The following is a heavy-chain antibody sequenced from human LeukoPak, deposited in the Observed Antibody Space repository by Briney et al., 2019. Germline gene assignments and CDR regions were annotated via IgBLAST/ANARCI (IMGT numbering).Heavy chain of an antibody. V-gene: IGHV3-48*03. CDR1: GFTFSSCE. J-gene: IGHJ4*02. Sequence: PGGSLRLSCAVSGFTFSSCEMDWVRQAPGKGLEWVSYISTNGTVIHYADSVKGRFTISRGNAKNSLYLQMNSLRAEDTAVYYCAPRTTVTTSWGQGTLVTVSS. D-gene: IGHD4-17*01. CDR3: APRTTVTTS. CDR2: ISTNGTVI.